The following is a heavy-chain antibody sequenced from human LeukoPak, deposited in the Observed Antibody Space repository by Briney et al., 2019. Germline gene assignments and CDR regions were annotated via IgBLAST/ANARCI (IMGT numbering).Heavy chain of an antibody. CDR3: AKEKFHRYSGSWYAVGFDD. Sequence: PGGSLRLSCAASGFTFDDYAMHWVRQAPGKGLEWVSLINWDGGRTYYADSVKGRFTISRDISKNSLYLQMNSLRPEDTALYYCAKEKFHRYSGSWYAVGFDDWGQGTLVTVSS. V-gene: IGHV3-43D*03. CDR2: INWDGGRT. J-gene: IGHJ4*02. D-gene: IGHD6-13*01. CDR1: GFTFDDYA.